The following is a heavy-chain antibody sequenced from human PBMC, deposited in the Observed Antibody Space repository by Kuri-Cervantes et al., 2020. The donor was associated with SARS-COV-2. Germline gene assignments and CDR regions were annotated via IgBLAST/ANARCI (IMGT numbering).Heavy chain of an antibody. Sequence: GESLKISCAASGFTFSDYYMSWIRQAPGKGLEWVSYISSSGSTIYYADSVKGRFTISRDNAKNSLYLQMNSLRAEDTAVYYCARGEGSGSYYNPLAYDYWGQGTLVTVSS. J-gene: IGHJ4*02. CDR3: ARGEGSGSYYNPLAYDY. V-gene: IGHV3-11*04. CDR1: GFTFSDYY. CDR2: ISSSGSTI. D-gene: IGHD3-10*01.